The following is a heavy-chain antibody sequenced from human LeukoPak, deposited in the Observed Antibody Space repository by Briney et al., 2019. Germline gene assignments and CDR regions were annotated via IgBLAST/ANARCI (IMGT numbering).Heavy chain of an antibody. J-gene: IGHJ6*03. CDR2: IYYTGST. D-gene: IGHD1-1*01. V-gene: IGHV4-59*08. CDR1: GASISSSY. CDR3: ARLGIYPIQGYNYNYHYMDV. Sequence: SETLSLTRTVSGASISSSYWSWIRQPPGKGLEWIGYIYYTGSTNYNPSLKSRVTISVDMSKNQFSLQLSSATAADTAAYYCARLGIYPIQGYNYNYHYMDVWAKGTTVTVSS.